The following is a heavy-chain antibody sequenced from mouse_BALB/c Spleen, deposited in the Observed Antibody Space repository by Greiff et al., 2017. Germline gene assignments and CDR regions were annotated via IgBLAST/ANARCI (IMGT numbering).Heavy chain of an antibody. CDR2: INPSNGRT. Sequence: QVQLQQPGADLVKPGASVKLSCKASGYTFTSYWMHWVKQRPGQGLEWIGEINPSNGRTNYNEKFKSKATLTVDKSSSTAYMQLSSLTSEDSAVYYCAVYSSMDYWGQGTSVTVSS. V-gene: IGHV1S81*02. J-gene: IGHJ4*01. CDR3: AVYSSMDY. CDR1: GYTFTSYW.